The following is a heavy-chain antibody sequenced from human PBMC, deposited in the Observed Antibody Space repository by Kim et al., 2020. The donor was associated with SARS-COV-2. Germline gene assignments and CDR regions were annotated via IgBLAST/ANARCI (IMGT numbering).Heavy chain of an antibody. V-gene: IGHV1-24*01. J-gene: IGHJ4*02. CDR3: ATSIVATISSYFDY. D-gene: IGHD5-12*01. Sequence: AQKCQGRVTMTEDTSTDTAYMELSSLRSEDTAVYYCATSIVATISSYFDYWGQGTLVTVSS.